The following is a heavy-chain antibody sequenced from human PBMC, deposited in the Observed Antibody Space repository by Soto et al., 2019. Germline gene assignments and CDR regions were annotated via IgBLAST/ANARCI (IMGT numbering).Heavy chain of an antibody. J-gene: IGHJ5*02. V-gene: IGHV2-5*02. CDR1: GFSLSTSGVG. Sequence: QITLKESGPTLVKPTQTLTLTCTFSGFSLSTSGVGVGRIRQPPGKALEWLALIYWDDDKRYSPSLKSRLTITKDTSKNQVVLTMTNMDPVDTATYYCAPTYYYDSSGYYYVHPWGQGTLVTVSS. CDR2: IYWDDDK. D-gene: IGHD3-22*01. CDR3: APTYYYDSSGYYYVHP.